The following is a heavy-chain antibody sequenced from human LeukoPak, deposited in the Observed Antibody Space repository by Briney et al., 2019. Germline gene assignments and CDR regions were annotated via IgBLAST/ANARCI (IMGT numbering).Heavy chain of an antibody. Sequence: SETLSLTCTVSGGSISSCYWSWIRQPPGKGLEWIGYIYYSGSTNYNPSLKSRVTISVDTSKNQFSLKLSSVTAADTAVYYCARAYYDILTGYLRWFDPWGQGTLVTVSS. V-gene: IGHV4-59*01. D-gene: IGHD3-9*01. CDR3: ARAYYDILTGYLRWFDP. CDR1: GGSISSCY. J-gene: IGHJ5*02. CDR2: IYYSGST.